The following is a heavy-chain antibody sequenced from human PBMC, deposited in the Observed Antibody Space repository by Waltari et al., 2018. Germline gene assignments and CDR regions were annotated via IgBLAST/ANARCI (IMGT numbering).Heavy chain of an antibody. CDR3: ARLSGYCDDTGCYGHYAMDV. Sequence: QLQLQESGPGLVKPSETLSLTCTVSGGSVSTTSYSWAWVRQSPGKGLEWIGTFYYPGNIDYNPSVTSRVTISVDSPQNHLSLRLSSVTAADTAVYYCARLSGYCDDTGCYGHYAMDVWGQGTTVTVSS. V-gene: IGHV4-39*02. CDR1: GGSVSTTSYS. D-gene: IGHD2-2*01. CDR2: FYYPGNI. J-gene: IGHJ6*02.